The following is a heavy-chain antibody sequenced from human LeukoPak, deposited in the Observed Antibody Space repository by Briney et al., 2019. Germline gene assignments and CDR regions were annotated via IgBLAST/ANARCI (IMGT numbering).Heavy chain of an antibody. CDR2: IIPIFGTA. Sequence: SVKVSCKASGGTFSSYAISWVRQAPGQGLEWMGGIIPIFGTANYAQKFQGRVTITTDESTSTVYMELSSLRSEDTAVYYCARERRETGDPWFDYWGQGTLVTVSS. D-gene: IGHD7-27*01. CDR1: GGTFSSYA. CDR3: ARERRETGDPWFDY. J-gene: IGHJ4*02. V-gene: IGHV1-69*05.